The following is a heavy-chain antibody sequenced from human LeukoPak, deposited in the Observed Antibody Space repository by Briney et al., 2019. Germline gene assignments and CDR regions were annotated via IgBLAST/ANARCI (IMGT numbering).Heavy chain of an antibody. CDR2: MNPSSGKT. Sequence: ASVTVSFKASGYTLTSYDINWVRQATGQGLEWMGWMNPSSGKTGYAQKFQGRISMTRNTSISTAYMELSSLRSEETAVYYCARETPSSYLDYWGQGTLVTVSS. V-gene: IGHV1-8*01. D-gene: IGHD4-23*01. CDR1: GYTLTSYD. CDR3: ARETPSSYLDY. J-gene: IGHJ4*02.